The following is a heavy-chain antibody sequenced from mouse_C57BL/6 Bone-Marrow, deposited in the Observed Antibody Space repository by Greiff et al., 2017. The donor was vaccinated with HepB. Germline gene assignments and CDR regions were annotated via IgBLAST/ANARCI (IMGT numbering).Heavy chain of an antibody. Sequence: EVMLVESGTVLARPGASVKMSCKTSGYTFTSYWMHWVKQRPGQGLEWIGAIYPGNSDTSYNQKFKGKAKLTAVTSASTAYMELSSLTNEDSAVYYCTRNSDGSSYYFDYWGQGTTLTVSS. D-gene: IGHD1-1*01. V-gene: IGHV1-5*01. CDR3: TRNSDGSSYYFDY. CDR1: GYTFTSYW. CDR2: IYPGNSDT. J-gene: IGHJ2*01.